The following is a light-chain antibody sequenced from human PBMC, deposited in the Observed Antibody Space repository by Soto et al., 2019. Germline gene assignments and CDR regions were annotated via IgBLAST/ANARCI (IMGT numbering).Light chain of an antibody. Sequence: QSVLTQPPSASGTPGQRVTIPCSGSSSNIGSTSVNWYQQLPGTAPKLLIYNDNQWPSGVPDRFSGSRSGTSASLAISGLQSEDEADYYCAAWDVSLNGFYVFGSGTKVNVL. V-gene: IGLV1-44*01. CDR3: AAWDVSLNGFYV. J-gene: IGLJ1*01. CDR2: NDN. CDR1: SSNIGSTS.